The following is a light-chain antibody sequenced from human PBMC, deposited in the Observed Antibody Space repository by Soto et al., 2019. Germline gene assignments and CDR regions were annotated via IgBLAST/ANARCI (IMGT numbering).Light chain of an antibody. V-gene: IGKV3-20*01. CDR3: QQYGSSPWT. J-gene: IGKJ1*01. CDR1: QSVSSSY. CDR2: GAS. Sequence: EIVLTQSPGTLSLSPGERATLSCRASQSVSSSYLAWYQQKPGQAPRLLIYGASSRATGIPARFSGSGSGTDFTLTISRLEPEDFAMYYCQQYGSSPWTFGQGTKVEIK.